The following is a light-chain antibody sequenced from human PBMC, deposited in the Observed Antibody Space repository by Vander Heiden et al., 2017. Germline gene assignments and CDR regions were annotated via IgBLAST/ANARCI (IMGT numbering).Light chain of an antibody. Sequence: EIVLTQSPDTLSLSPGERATLSCRSSQSLSISYLAWYQQKPGQATRLLVFGASFRATAIPDRFSASGSGTDFTLTISRLEPEDFAVYYCQQSSVSPLTFGGGTKVEFK. CDR3: QQSSVSPLT. V-gene: IGKV3-20*01. J-gene: IGKJ4*01. CDR1: QSLSISY. CDR2: GAS.